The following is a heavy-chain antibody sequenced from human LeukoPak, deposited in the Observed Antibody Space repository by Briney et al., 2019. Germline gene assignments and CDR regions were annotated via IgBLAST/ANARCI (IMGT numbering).Heavy chain of an antibody. D-gene: IGHD6-19*01. CDR2: INSDGSST. CDR1: GFTFSSYW. CDR3: ARGWAVAGKLRNY. J-gene: IGHJ4*02. Sequence: GGSLRLSCADSGFTFSSYWMHWVRQAPGKGLVWVSRINSDGSSTIYADSVKGRFTISRDNAKNTLYLQMNSLRAEDTAVYYCARGWAVAGKLRNYWGQETLVTVSS. V-gene: IGHV3-74*01.